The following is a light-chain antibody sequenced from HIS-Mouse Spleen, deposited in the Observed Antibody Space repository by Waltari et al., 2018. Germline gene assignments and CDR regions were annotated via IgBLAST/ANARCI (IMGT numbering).Light chain of an antibody. CDR2: EVR. CDR1: SSDVGGYNY. J-gene: IGLJ2*01. Sequence: QSALTQPASVSGSPGQSITISCTGTSSDVGGYNYVPWYQQHPGKAPKLMIYEVRHRPSGVSNRFSGSKSGNTASLTISGLQAEDEADYYCSSYTSSSPYVVFGGGTKLTVL. CDR3: SSYTSSSPYVV. V-gene: IGLV2-14*01.